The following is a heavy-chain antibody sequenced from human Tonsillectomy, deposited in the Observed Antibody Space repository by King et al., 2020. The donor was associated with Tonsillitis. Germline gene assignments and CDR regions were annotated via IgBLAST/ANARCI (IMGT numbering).Heavy chain of an antibody. CDR3: ARDVGGHYLYNWFDP. J-gene: IGHJ5*02. CDR1: NGSISGYY. D-gene: IGHD3-10*01. Sequence: HVQLQESGPGLVKPSETLSLTCTVSNGSISGYYWSWIRQPPGKGLEWIGYIHSSGRTNYSPSLKSRVTISTDTSKNQLSLKLSSVTAADTAVYYCARDVGGHYLYNWFDPWGQGTLVTVSS. V-gene: IGHV4-59*01. CDR2: IHSSGRT.